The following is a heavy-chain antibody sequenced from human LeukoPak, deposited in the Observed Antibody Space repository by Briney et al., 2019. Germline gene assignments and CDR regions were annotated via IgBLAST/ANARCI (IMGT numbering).Heavy chain of an antibody. Sequence: PSQTLSLTCTVSGGSISSGGYYWSWIRQHPGKGLEWIGYIYYSGSTYYNPSLKSRVTISVDTSKNQFSLKLSSATAADTAVYYCARGPTPSYYYDSSGYYFRNWGQGTLVTVSS. CDR2: IYYSGST. CDR3: ARGPTPSYYYDSSGYYFRN. V-gene: IGHV4-31*03. J-gene: IGHJ4*02. D-gene: IGHD3-22*01. CDR1: GGSISSGGYY.